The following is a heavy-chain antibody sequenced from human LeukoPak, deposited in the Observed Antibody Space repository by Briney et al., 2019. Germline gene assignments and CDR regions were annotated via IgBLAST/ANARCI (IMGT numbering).Heavy chain of an antibody. D-gene: IGHD3-3*01. CDR2: INHSGST. V-gene: IGHV4-34*01. Sequence: SETLSLTCAVYGGSFSGYYWSWIRQPPGKRLEWIGEINHSGSTNYNPSLKSRVTISVDTSKNQFSLKLSSVTAADTAVYYCARPSGDFWSGYHYYMDVWGKGTTVTVSS. CDR3: ARPSGDFWSGYHYYMDV. CDR1: GGSFSGYY. J-gene: IGHJ6*03.